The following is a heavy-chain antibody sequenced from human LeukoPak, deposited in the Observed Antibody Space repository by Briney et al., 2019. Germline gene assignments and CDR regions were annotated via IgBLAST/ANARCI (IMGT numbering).Heavy chain of an antibody. CDR3: AKDAGTYGSGSFYGFDY. J-gene: IGHJ4*02. V-gene: IGHV3-23*01. Sequence: GGSLRLSCAASGFTFSSYAMIWVRQAPGKGLEWVSAISGWGGGTYYADSVKGRFTISRDNSENTLFLRMNSLRAEDTAVYYCAKDAGTYGSGSFYGFDYWGQGTLVTVSS. D-gene: IGHD3-10*01. CDR1: GFTFSSYA. CDR2: ISGWGGGT.